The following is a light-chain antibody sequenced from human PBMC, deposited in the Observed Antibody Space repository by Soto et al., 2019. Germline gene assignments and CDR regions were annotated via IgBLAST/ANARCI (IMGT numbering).Light chain of an antibody. CDR3: QQYYSPPST. J-gene: IGKJ3*01. CDR1: QSVLYSSNNKSY. V-gene: IGKV4-1*01. Sequence: DIVMTQSPDSLAVSLGERATINCKSSQSVLYSSNNKSYLAWYQQKPGQPPKLLIFWASTRESGVPDRFSGSGSGSDFTLTISSLLAEDVAVYYCQQYYSPPSTFGPGTKVDIK. CDR2: WAS.